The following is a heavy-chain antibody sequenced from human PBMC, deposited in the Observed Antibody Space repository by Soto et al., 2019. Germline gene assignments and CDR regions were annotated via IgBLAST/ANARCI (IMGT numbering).Heavy chain of an antibody. J-gene: IGHJ4*02. V-gene: IGHV3-74*01. D-gene: IGHD1-26*01. CDR1: GFTFTSYW. Sequence: PGGSLSLSCAASGFTFTSYWMHWVRHTPEKGLVWLSRIDGDGRNTGYADSVNGRFRISRDNTKNTVYLQMDSLRAEDTAVYYCARGRWERLGPSDWGQGTLVTVSS. CDR2: IDGDGRNT. CDR3: ARGRWERLGPSD.